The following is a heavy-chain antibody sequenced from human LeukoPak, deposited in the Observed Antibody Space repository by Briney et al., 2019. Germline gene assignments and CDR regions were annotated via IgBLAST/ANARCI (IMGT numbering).Heavy chain of an antibody. CDR3: VRDQGTWWFDP. CDR1: GASVSSGNYY. Sequence: PSETLSLTCTVSGASVSSGNYYWSWIRQPPGKGLEWIGYIYHSGSTNYSPSLKSRVTISIDTSKNQFSLKLSSVTAADTAVYYCVRDQGTWWFDPWGQGTLVTVSS. CDR2: IYHSGST. V-gene: IGHV4-61*01. D-gene: IGHD1-1*01. J-gene: IGHJ5*02.